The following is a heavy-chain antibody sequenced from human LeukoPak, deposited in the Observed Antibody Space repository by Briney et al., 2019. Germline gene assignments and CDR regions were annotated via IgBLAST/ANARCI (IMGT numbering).Heavy chain of an antibody. V-gene: IGHV1-2*02. CDR1: GYTFTGYY. J-gene: IGHJ4*02. CDR2: INPNSGGT. CDR3: ARADTAMDYFDY. Sequence: ASVKVSCKASGYTFTGYYMHWVRQAPGQGLEWMGWINPNSGGTNYAQKFQGRVTMTRDTSISTAYMELSRLRSDDTAVYYCARADTAMDYFDYWGQGTLVAVPS. D-gene: IGHD5-18*01.